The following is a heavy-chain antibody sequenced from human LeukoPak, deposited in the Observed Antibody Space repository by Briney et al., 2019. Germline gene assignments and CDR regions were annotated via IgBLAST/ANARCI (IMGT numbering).Heavy chain of an antibody. D-gene: IGHD2-2*01. J-gene: IGHJ4*02. CDR1: GESFSGYY. Sequence: SETLSLTCAVYGESFSGYYWSWIRQPPGKGLEWIGEINHSGSTNYNPSLKSRVTISVDTSKNQFSLKLSSVTAADTAVYYCARGVAPDIVVVPAATRGLDYWGQGTLVTVSS. CDR2: INHSGST. CDR3: ARGVAPDIVVVPAATRGLDY. V-gene: IGHV4-34*01.